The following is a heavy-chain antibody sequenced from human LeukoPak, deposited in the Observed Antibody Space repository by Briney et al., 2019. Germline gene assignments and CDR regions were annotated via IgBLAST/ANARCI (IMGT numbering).Heavy chain of an antibody. CDR1: GGTFSSYA. CDR2: IIPTLGIA. J-gene: IGHJ4*02. D-gene: IGHD6-13*01. Sequence: GASVKVSCKASGGTFSSYAISWVRQAPGQGLEWMGRIIPTLGIANYAQKFQGRVTITADKSTSTAYMELSSLRSEDTAVYYCARTNGATEAAADPHFDYWGQGTLVTVSS. CDR3: ARTNGATEAAADPHFDY. V-gene: IGHV1-69*04.